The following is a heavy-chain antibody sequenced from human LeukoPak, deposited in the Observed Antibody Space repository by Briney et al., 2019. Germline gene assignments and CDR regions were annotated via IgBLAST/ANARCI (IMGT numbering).Heavy chain of an antibody. CDR2: IYPGDSDT. Sequence: HGESPKISCRGSGYNSTSYCTGWGRRLPGESVGWLGIIYPGDSDTRYSPSFQYQVTISADKSINSAYLQWGSLQASDTAMYFCARAPRRQIRFLEWLSPHYMDVWGKGATVTVSS. CDR3: ARAPRRQIRFLEWLSPHYMDV. CDR1: GYNSTSYC. V-gene: IGHV5-51*02. J-gene: IGHJ6*03. D-gene: IGHD3-3*01.